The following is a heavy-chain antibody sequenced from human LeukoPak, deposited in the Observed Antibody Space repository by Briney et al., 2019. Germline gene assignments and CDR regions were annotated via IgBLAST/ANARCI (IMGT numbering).Heavy chain of an antibody. V-gene: IGHV4-34*01. CDR1: GGSFSGYY. J-gene: IGHJ6*02. Sequence: PSETLSLTCAVYGGSFSGYYWSWIRQPPGKGLEWIGEINHSGSTNYNPSLKSRVTISVDTSKNQFSLKLSSVTAADTAVYYCARPFSSGWPGYYYGMDVWGQGTTVTVSS. CDR3: ARPFSSGWPGYYYGMDV. CDR2: INHSGST. D-gene: IGHD6-19*01.